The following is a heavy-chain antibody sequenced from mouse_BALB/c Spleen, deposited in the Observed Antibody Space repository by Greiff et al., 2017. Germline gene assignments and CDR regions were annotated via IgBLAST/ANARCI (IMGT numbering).Heavy chain of an antibody. CDR2: ISSGGSYT. CDR3: ARHGVSYDGYYDY. V-gene: IGHV5-6*02. Sequence: DVMLVESGGDLVKPGGSLKLSCAASGFTFSSYGMSWVRQTPDKRLEWVATISSGGSYTYYPDSVKGRFTISRDNAKNTLYLQMSSLKSEDTAMYYCARHGVSYDGYYDYWGQGTSVTVSS. D-gene: IGHD2-3*01. J-gene: IGHJ4*01. CDR1: GFTFSSYG.